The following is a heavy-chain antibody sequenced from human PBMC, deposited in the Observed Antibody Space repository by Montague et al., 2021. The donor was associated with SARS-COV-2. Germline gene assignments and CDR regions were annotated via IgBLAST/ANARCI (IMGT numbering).Heavy chain of an antibody. Sequence: SLRLSCAASGFTFTSYSMHWVRQAPGKGLEWLAIVSFNGAKQYYADSVNGRFTIPRDNSKSTLFLQMNSLRAEDTAVYSCARVKTGPYVPIDFWGQGTLVTVSS. CDR1: GFTFTSYS. D-gene: IGHD1-1*01. CDR2: VSFNGAKQ. V-gene: IGHV3-30*04. J-gene: IGHJ4*02. CDR3: ARVKTGPYVPIDF.